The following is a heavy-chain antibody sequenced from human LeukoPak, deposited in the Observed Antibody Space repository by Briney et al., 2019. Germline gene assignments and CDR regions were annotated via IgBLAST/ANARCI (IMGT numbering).Heavy chain of an antibody. J-gene: IGHJ6*03. CDR3: ARAGSSSWYGHYYYMDV. V-gene: IGHV4-34*01. D-gene: IGHD6-13*01. CDR1: GGSFSGYY. CDR2: INHSGST. Sequence: SETLSLTCAVYGGSFSGYYWSWIRQPPGKGLEWIGEINHSGSTNYNPSLKSRVTISVDTSKNQFSLKLSSVTAADTAVYYCARAGSSSWYGHYYYMDVWGKGTTVTISS.